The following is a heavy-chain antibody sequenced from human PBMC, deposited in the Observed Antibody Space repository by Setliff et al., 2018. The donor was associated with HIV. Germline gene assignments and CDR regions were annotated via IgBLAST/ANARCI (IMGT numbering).Heavy chain of an antibody. Sequence: PSETLSLTCSVSGGSLNRHYWSWIRQAPGKGLEWIGYIYYSGSTNYNPSLKSRVTISVDTSKNQFSLKLSSVTAADTAVYYCARELRVTGIYYHYYMDVWGKGTTVTVSS. J-gene: IGHJ6*03. D-gene: IGHD4-4*01. V-gene: IGHV4-59*11. CDR1: GGSLNRHY. CDR2: IYYSGST. CDR3: ARELRVTGIYYHYYMDV.